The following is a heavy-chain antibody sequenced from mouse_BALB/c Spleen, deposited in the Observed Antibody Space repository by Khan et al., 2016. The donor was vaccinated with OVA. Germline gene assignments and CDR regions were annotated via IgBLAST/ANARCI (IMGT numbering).Heavy chain of an antibody. D-gene: IGHD1-1*01. Sequence: EVELVESGGGLVKPGGSLKLSCAASGFAFSSYSMSWVRQTPEKRLEWVATITSGGSYTYYPDSVKGRFTISRENAKNPLYLQRSRLKSEDTAMYYCTRDRNYYGSSFYFDYWGQGTTLTVSS. J-gene: IGHJ2*01. CDR1: GFAFSSYS. CDR2: ITSGGSYT. V-gene: IGHV5-6-4*01. CDR3: TRDRNYYGSSFYFDY.